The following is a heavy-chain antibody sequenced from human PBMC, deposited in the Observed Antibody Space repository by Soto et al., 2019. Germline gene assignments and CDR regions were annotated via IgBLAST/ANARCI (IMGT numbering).Heavy chain of an antibody. Sequence: QVQLVESGGGVVQPGRSLRLSCAASGFTFSSYGMHWVRQAPGKGLEWVAVIWDDGSTKYYADSVKGRFTISRDNSKNTLYLQMNSLRAEDTAVYYCARGGLSVDILAGYPNYSYYYMDVWGKGTTVTVSS. D-gene: IGHD3-9*01. CDR2: IWDDGSTK. V-gene: IGHV3-33*01. CDR1: GFTFSSYG. CDR3: ARGGLSVDILAGYPNYSYYYMDV. J-gene: IGHJ6*03.